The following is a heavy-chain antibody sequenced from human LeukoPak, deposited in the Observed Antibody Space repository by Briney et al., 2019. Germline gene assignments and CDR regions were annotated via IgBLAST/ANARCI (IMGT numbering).Heavy chain of an antibody. V-gene: IGHV3-7*01. D-gene: IGHD6-13*01. CDR3: ATYPGIAAATKDY. J-gene: IGHJ4*02. Sequence: GGSLRLSCAASGFTLSNHWMIWVRQAPGKGLECVANIKQDGIEKYYLDSVKGRFTISRDNAKNSLYLQMNSLRAEDTAVYYCATYPGIAAATKDYWGQGTLVTVSS. CDR1: GFTLSNHW. CDR2: IKQDGIEK.